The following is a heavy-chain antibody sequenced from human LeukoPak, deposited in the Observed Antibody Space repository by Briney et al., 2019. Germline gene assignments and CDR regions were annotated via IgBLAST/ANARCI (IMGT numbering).Heavy chain of an antibody. Sequence: GASVKVSCKASGYTFTGYYMHWVRQAPGQGLEWMGWINPNSGGTNYAQKVQGRVTMTRDTSISTAYMELSRQRSDDTAVYYCARDPMVRGYRGYFDYWGQGTLATVSS. CDR1: GYTFTGYY. CDR2: INPNSGGT. J-gene: IGHJ4*02. D-gene: IGHD5-12*01. CDR3: ARDPMVRGYRGYFDY. V-gene: IGHV1-2*02.